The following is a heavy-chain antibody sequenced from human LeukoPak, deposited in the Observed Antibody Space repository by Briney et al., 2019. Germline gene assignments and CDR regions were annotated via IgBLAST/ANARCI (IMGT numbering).Heavy chain of an antibody. CDR2: ISWNSGSI. D-gene: IGHD6-19*01. Sequence: GRSLRLSCAASGFTFDDYAMHWVRQAPGKGLEWVSGISWNSGSIGYADSVKGRFTISRDNAKNSLYLQMNSLRAEDTALYYCAKYSSGWYVGYFDYWGQGTLVTVSS. V-gene: IGHV3-9*01. CDR3: AKYSSGWYVGYFDY. CDR1: GFTFDDYA. J-gene: IGHJ4*02.